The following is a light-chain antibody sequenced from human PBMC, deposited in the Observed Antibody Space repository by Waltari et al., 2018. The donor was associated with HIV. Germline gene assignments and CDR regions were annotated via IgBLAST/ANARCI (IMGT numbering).Light chain of an antibody. CDR3: QHFNT. CDR2: GAS. J-gene: IGKJ2*01. Sequence: ESVLTQSPGTLALSPGERATLSCRASESVDSSYLAWYRQRRGQAPRLLIYGASTRAAGIPDRFTGSVSGTDFTLTISRLEAEDFAVYYCQHFNTFGQGTKVEIK. CDR1: ESVDSSY. V-gene: IGKV3-20*01.